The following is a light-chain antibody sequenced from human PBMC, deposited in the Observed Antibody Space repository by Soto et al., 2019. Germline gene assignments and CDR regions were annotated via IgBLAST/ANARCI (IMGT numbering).Light chain of an antibody. J-gene: IGLJ3*02. CDR2: SNN. CDR1: SSNIESNT. CDR3: AAWDDSLNAWV. Sequence: QAVVTQPPSASGTPGQRVTISCSGSSSNIESNTVNWYQQLPGTAPKLLIYSNNQRPSGVPDRFSGSKSGTSASLAISGLQSEDEADYYCAAWDDSLNAWVFGGGTKLTVL. V-gene: IGLV1-44*01.